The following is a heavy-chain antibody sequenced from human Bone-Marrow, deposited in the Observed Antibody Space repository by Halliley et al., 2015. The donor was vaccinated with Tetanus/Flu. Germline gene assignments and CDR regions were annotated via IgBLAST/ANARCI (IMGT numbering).Heavy chain of an antibody. J-gene: IGHJ4*02. V-gene: IGHV4-59*01. D-gene: IGHD4-17*01. CDR2: IFYGGST. CDR3: ARADYAANLYFDY. Sequence: EWIGYIFYGGSTNYNPSLKSRVPISVDTSKNQFSLKLSSVTTADTAVYFCARADYAANLYFDYWGQGTLVTVSS.